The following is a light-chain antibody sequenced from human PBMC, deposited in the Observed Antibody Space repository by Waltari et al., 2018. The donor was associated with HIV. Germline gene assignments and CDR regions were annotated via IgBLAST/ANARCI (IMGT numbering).Light chain of an antibody. Sequence: QSALTQPASVSGSPGQSINMSCTGSSSYIGKYDFVSWYQHNPGKAPHLIIYDVNPRTSGVSLRFSGSKSGNTASLTISGLQAEDESYYYCCSYAGGPFVFGSGTSVIVL. CDR3: CSYAGGPFV. CDR2: DVN. V-gene: IGLV2-23*02. J-gene: IGLJ1*01. CDR1: SSYIGKYDF.